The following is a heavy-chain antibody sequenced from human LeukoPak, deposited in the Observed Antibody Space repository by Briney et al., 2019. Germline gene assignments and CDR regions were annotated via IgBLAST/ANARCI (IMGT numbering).Heavy chain of an antibody. J-gene: IGHJ4*02. V-gene: IGHV4-59*01. CDR1: GDSISGNY. CDR3: ARSPVLYYFDY. Sequence: KSSETLSLTCTVSGDSISGNYWTWIRQPPGKGLEWIGYIYYSGSTNYNASLKSRVTISVDTSQNQFSLKLSSVTAADTAVYYCARSPVLYYFDYWGQGTLVTVSS. CDR2: IYYSGST.